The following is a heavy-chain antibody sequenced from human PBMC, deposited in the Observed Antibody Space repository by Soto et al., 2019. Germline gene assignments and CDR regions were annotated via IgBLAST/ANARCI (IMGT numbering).Heavy chain of an antibody. Sequence: ASVKVSCKASGYTFTGYYMHWVRQAPGQGREWMGWINPHSGGTNYAQKFQGRVTMTRDTSISTAYMELSRLRSDDTAVYYCASSEEGDYFDYWGQGTLVTVSS. CDR1: GYTFTGYY. CDR3: ASSEEGDYFDY. CDR2: INPHSGGT. D-gene: IGHD3-16*01. J-gene: IGHJ4*02. V-gene: IGHV1-2*02.